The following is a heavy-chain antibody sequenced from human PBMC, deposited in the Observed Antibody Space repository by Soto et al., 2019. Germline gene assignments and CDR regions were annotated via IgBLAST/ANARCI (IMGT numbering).Heavy chain of an antibody. CDR1: GFSFSSYD. J-gene: IGHJ4*02. Sequence: GGSMGLACAASGFSFSSYDMSWVRQAPGKGLEWVSAITNSGDETYYSDSGKGRFTISRDNSKNTLFLEMNSLRAEDTAKYYCAKDAAGRVAARFEHWGQGSLVTSPQ. CDR2: ITNSGDET. V-gene: IGHV3-23*01. D-gene: IGHD6-13*01. CDR3: AKDAAGRVAARFEH.